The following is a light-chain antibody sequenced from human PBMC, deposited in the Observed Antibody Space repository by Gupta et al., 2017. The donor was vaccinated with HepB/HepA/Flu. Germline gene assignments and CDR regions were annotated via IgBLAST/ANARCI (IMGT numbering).Light chain of an antibody. CDR3: QQSDSNPPIT. J-gene: IGKJ5*01. V-gene: IGKV1-39*01. CDR2: AAA. CDR1: QRISSN. Sequence: DIQMTQSPSSMSASVGDRVTITCRAIQRISSNLNWYNQKPGKAPKLLIYAAASWQSRVTSRFSGSGCGTDFTLTISRRQQEDFATYYCQQSDSNPPITFGQGTRVEIK.